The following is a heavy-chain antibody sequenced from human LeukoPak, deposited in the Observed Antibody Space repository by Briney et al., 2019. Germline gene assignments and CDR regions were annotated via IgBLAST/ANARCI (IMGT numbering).Heavy chain of an antibody. CDR1: GFTFSSYA. J-gene: IGHJ4*02. Sequence: PGGSLRLSCAASGFTFSSYAMNWVRQAPGKGLEWVGRVKSKADGETTSYAAPVKGRFTISRDDSRNTLYLQMNSLKTEDTALYYCTTCGGDCYFNYWGQGTLVTVSS. V-gene: IGHV3-15*01. D-gene: IGHD2-21*02. CDR2: VKSKADGETT. CDR3: TTCGGDCYFNY.